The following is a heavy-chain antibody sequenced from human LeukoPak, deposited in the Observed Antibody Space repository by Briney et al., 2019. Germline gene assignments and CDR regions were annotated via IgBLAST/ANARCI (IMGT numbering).Heavy chain of an antibody. CDR3: AIQGVRGVDYFDY. J-gene: IGHJ4*02. D-gene: IGHD3-10*01. Sequence: GGSLRLSCAASGFTFSSYSMNWVRQAPGKGLEWVSAISGSGGSTYYADSVKGRFTISRDNSKNTLYLQMNSLRAEDTAVYYCAIQGVRGVDYFDYWGQGTLVTVSS. V-gene: IGHV3-23*01. CDR1: GFTFSSYS. CDR2: ISGSGGST.